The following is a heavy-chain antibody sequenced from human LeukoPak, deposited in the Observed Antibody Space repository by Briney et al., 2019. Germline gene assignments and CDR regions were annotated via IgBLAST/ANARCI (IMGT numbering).Heavy chain of an antibody. J-gene: IGHJ4*02. CDR3: GRGKFFDY. V-gene: IGHV3-11*04. Sequence: PGGSLRLSCAASAFTFSNYYMSWIRQAPGKGLEWVSYISGPSTTIYYADSVKGRFTVSRDNAKNSLYLQMNSLRAEDTAVYYCGRGKFFDYWGQGTLVTVSS. CDR1: AFTFSNYY. CDR2: ISGPSTTI.